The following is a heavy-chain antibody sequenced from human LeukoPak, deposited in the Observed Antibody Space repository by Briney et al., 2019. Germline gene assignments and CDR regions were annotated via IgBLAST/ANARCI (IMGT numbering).Heavy chain of an antibody. CDR2: ISGGGGST. J-gene: IGHJ5*02. V-gene: IGHV3-23*01. CDR3: AKPRPSYSSSWYDH. Sequence: TGGSLRLSCAASGFTFTSYAMSWVRQAPGKGLEWVSAISGGGGSTYYADSVKGRFTISRDNSKNTLYLQMNSLRAEDTAVYYCAKPRPSYSSSWYDHWGQGTLVTVSS. D-gene: IGHD6-13*01. CDR1: GFTFTSYA.